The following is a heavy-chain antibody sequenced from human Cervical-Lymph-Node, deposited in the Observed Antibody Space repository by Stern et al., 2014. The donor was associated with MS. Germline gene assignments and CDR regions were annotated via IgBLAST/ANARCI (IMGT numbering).Heavy chain of an antibody. J-gene: IGHJ4*02. V-gene: IGHV2-70*01. CDR2: IDWDDDK. CDR3: ARIRMDTAMVTFDY. Sequence: QVTLRESGPALVKPTQTLTLTCTFSGFSLSTSGMCVSWIRQPPGKALEWLALIDWDDDKYYSTSLKTRLTISKDTSKNQVVLTMTNMDPVDTATYYCARIRMDTAMVTFDYWGQGTLVTVSS. D-gene: IGHD5-18*01. CDR1: GFSLSTSGMC.